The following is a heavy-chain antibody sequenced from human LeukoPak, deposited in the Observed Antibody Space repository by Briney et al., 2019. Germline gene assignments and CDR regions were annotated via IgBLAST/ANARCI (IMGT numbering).Heavy chain of an antibody. D-gene: IGHD3-16*02. V-gene: IGHV1-69*04. Sequence: PVKVSCKASGGTFSSYAISWVRQAPGQGLEWMGRIIPILGIANYAQKFQGRVTITADKSTSTAYMELSSLRSEDTAVYYCARDSYVYVWGSYRYTYFDYWGQGTLVTVSS. CDR3: ARDSYVYVWGSYRYTYFDY. CDR1: GGTFSSYA. J-gene: IGHJ4*02. CDR2: IIPILGIA.